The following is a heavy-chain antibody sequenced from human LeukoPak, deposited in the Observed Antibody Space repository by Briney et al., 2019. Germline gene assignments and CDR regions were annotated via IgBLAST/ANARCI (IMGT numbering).Heavy chain of an antibody. V-gene: IGHV1-46*01. J-gene: IGHJ4*02. CDR3: APSVRSGGSYYFDY. Sequence: GASVKVSCKASGDSLTKYYIHWVRQAPGQGLEWMGIINPSDGSTTYTQKFQGRVTMTTDTSTSTVNMELSSLRSEDTAVYCCAPSVRSGGSYYFDYWGQGTLVTVSS. CDR1: GDSLTKYY. D-gene: IGHD2-15*01. CDR2: INPSDGST.